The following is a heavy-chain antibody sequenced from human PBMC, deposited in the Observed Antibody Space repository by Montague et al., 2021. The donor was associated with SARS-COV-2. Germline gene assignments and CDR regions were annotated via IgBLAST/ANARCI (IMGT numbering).Heavy chain of an antibody. CDR2: INHSGST. CDR3: ASEGVEYSSSWYARYYYYGMDV. Sequence: SETLSLTCAVYGGSFSGYYWSWIRQPPGKGLEWVGEINHSGSTNXNPSLKSRVTISVDTSKNQFSLKLSSVTAADTAVYYCASEGVEYSSSWYARYYYYGMDVWGQGTTVTVSS. V-gene: IGHV4-34*01. D-gene: IGHD6-13*01. CDR1: GGSFSGYY. J-gene: IGHJ6*02.